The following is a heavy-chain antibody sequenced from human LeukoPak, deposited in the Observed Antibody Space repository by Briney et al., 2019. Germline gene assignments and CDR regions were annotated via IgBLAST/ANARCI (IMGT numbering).Heavy chain of an antibody. CDR1: GGSISSYY. J-gene: IGHJ4*02. CDR3: ARVSSYDSSGRFDY. CDR2: IYYSGST. Sequence: SETLSLTCTVSGGSISSYYWSWIRQPPGKGLEWIGYIYYSGSTNYNPSLKSRVTISVDTSKNQCSLKLSSVTAAYTAVYYCARVSSYDSSGRFDYWAQGTLVTVSS. D-gene: IGHD3-22*01. V-gene: IGHV4-59*01.